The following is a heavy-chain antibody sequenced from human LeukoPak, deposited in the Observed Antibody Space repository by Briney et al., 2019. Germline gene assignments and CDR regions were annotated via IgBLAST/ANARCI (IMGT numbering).Heavy chain of an antibody. D-gene: IGHD2-2*01. CDR1: GGTFSSYA. J-gene: IGHJ6*03. Sequence: SSVKVSCKASGGTFSSYAISWVRQAPGQGLEWMGGIIPIFGTANYAQKFQGRVTITADESTSTAYMELSSLRSEDTAVYYCASIPYCSSTSCYLSFGHYYYYMDVWGKGTTVTVSS. CDR3: ASIPYCSSTSCYLSFGHYYYYMDV. V-gene: IGHV1-69*01. CDR2: IIPIFGTA.